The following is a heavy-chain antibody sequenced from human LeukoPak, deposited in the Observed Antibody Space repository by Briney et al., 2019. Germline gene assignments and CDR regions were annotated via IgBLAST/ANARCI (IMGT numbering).Heavy chain of an antibody. CDR1: GFTFRTYC. CDR2: IAYDGSNK. Sequence: GGSLRLSCAASGFTFRTYCMHWVRQAPAKGLEWVAVIAYDGSNKYYADSVKGRFTISRDNSKSTLYLQMNGLRAEDTAIFYCAKSLFTSATGTGRAFHIWGQGTRVTVSS. J-gene: IGHJ3*02. CDR3: AKSLFTSATGTGRAFHI. V-gene: IGHV3-30-3*02. D-gene: IGHD1-1*01.